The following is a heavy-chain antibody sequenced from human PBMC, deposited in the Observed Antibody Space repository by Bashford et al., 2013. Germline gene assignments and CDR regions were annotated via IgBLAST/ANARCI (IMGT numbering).Heavy chain of an antibody. CDR3: ARGRYSTSSSYWFGNWFDG. CDR2: INHGGST. J-gene: IGHJ5*02. D-gene: IGHD6-6*01. CDR1: GGSFSGYY. V-gene: IGHV4-34*01. Sequence: SETLSLTCAVYGGSFSGYYWSWIRQPPGKGLEWIGEINHGGSTNYNPSLKSRATISVDTSKNQFSLKVNSVTAADTAVYYCARGRYSTSSSYWFGNWFDGVGPGNPGPPSPQ.